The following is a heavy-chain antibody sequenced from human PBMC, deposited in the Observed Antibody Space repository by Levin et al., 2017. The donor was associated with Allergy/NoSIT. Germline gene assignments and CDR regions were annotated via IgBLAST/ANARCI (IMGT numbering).Heavy chain of an antibody. D-gene: IGHD3-22*01. CDR3: ASKGYDSSDYYLYDY. Sequence: SETLSLTCTVSGASISSSSYSWDWIRQPPGKGLEWIGSIYYGGSTNYNPSLKSRVTIFVDTSKNHFSLKLSSVTAADTAVYYCASKGYDSSDYYLYDYWGQGTLVTVSS. CDR1: GASISSSSYS. V-gene: IGHV4-39*02. J-gene: IGHJ4*02. CDR2: IYYGGST.